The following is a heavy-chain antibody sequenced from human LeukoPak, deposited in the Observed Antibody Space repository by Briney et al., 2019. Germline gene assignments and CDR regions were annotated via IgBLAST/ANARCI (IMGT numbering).Heavy chain of an antibody. CDR3: ARQVSIAAAGYYGMDV. CDR2: IIPIFGTA. D-gene: IGHD6-13*01. Sequence: SVKVSCKASGGTFSSYAISWVRQAPGQGLEWMGGIIPIFGTANYAQKFQGRVTITTDESTSTAYMELSSLRSEDTAVYYCARQVSIAAAGYYGMDVWGQGTTVTVSS. CDR1: GGTFSSYA. V-gene: IGHV1-69*05. J-gene: IGHJ6*02.